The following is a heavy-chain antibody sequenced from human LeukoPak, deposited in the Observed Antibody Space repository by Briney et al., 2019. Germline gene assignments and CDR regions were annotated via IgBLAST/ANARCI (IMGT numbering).Heavy chain of an antibody. CDR2: IYYSGST. V-gene: IGHV4-31*03. J-gene: IGHJ4*02. CDR1: GGSISSGGYY. Sequence: SSETLSLTCTVPGGSISSGGYYWSWIRQHPGKGLEWIGCIYYSGSTYYNPSLKSRVTISVDTSKNQFSLKLSSVTAADTAVYYCARQNGMATKGFDYWGQGTLVTVSS. CDR3: ARQNGMATKGFDY. D-gene: IGHD5-12*01.